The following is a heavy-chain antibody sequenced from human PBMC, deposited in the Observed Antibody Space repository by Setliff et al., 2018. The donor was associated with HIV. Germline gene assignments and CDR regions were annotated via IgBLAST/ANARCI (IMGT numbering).Heavy chain of an antibody. CDR2: ISGNGGNI. V-gene: IGHV3-23*01. CDR3: ASSGIAARLEYFHH. D-gene: IGHD6-6*01. J-gene: IGHJ1*01. CDR1: GFIFSNYA. Sequence: GGSLRLSCAASGFIFSNYAMSWVRQAPGKGLEWVSVISGNGGNIYYADSVKGRFTISRDNSKNTVYLQMNSLRAEDTAVYYCASSGIAARLEYFHHWGQGSLVTVSS.